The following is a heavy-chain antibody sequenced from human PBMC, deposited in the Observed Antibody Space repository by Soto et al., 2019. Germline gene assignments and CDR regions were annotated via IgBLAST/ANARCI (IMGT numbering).Heavy chain of an antibody. J-gene: IGHJ4*02. CDR3: AKDRGYSLVGQFDY. Sequence: EVQLLESGGGLXXPGGSXXLSCAASGFXXXXXAMSXXXQAPGKGLEWVSAISGSGGSTYYADSVKGRFTISRDNSKNTLYLQMNSLRAEDTAVYYCAKDRGYSLVGQFDYWGQGTLVTVSS. CDR1: GFXXXXXA. V-gene: IGHV3-23*01. CDR2: ISGSGGST. D-gene: IGHD2-15*01.